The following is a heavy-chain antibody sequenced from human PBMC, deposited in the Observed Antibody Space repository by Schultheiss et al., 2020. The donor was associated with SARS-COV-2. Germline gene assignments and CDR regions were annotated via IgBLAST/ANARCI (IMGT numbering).Heavy chain of an antibody. Sequence: GESLKISCAASGFTFSSYSMNWVRQAPGKGLEWVAVIWYDGSNKYYADSVKGRFTISRDNSKNTLYLQMNSLRAEDTAVYYCARGLTYYDFWSGYSLFDYWGQGTLVTVSS. CDR3: ARGLTYYDFWSGYSLFDY. J-gene: IGHJ4*02. V-gene: IGHV3-33*08. CDR1: GFTFSSYS. CDR2: IWYDGSNK. D-gene: IGHD3-3*01.